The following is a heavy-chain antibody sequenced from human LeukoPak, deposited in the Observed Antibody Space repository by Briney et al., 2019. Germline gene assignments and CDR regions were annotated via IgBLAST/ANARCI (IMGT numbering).Heavy chain of an antibody. Sequence: GGSLRLSCAASGFTFSSYEMNWVRQAPGKGLEWVSYISSSGSTRYYADSVKGRFTISRDNAKNSLYLQMNSLRAEDTGVYYCARDGSGWYDYWCQGILVTVSS. CDR3: ARDGSGWYDY. D-gene: IGHD6-19*01. CDR1: GFTFSSYE. J-gene: IGHJ4*02. CDR2: ISSSGSTR. V-gene: IGHV3-48*03.